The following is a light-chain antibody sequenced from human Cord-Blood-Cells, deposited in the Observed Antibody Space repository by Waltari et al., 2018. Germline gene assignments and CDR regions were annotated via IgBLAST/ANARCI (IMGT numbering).Light chain of an antibody. CDR3: SSYTSSSTLV. CDR1: SSDAGGYNY. J-gene: IGLJ3*02. Sequence: QSALTQPASVSGSPGQSITISCTGTSSDAGGYNYVSWYQQHPGKAPKLMIYDVSNRPSGVSNRFSGSKARNTASRTISGLQAEDEADYYCSSYTSSSTLVFGGGTKLTVL. V-gene: IGLV2-14*03. CDR2: DVS.